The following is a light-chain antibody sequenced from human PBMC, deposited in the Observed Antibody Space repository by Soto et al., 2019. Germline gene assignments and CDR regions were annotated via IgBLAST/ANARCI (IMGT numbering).Light chain of an antibody. Sequence: QSVLTQPPSASGTPGQRVTISCSVGSSNIGSNTVDWYQHLPGTAPKLLIYANNQRPSGVPDRFSGSKSGTSASLAISGLQSEDEADYYCAAWDDSLNAWVFGGGTKVTVL. V-gene: IGLV1-44*01. J-gene: IGLJ3*02. CDR3: AAWDDSLNAWV. CDR2: ANN. CDR1: SSNIGSNT.